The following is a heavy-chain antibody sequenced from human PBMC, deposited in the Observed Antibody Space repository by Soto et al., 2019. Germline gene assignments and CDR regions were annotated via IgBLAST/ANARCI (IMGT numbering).Heavy chain of an antibody. CDR2: INTYNGNT. V-gene: IGHV1-18*01. CDR3: ARGVGSGTYYNQYNWFDP. Sequence: ASVKVSCKASGYTFTNYGISWVRQAPGQGLEWMGWINTYNGNTNHAQKLQGRVTMTTDTSTSTAYMELRSLRSDDTAVYYCARGVGSGTYYNQYNWFDPWGEGTLVTVSS. CDR1: GYTFTNYG. J-gene: IGHJ5*02. D-gene: IGHD3-10*01.